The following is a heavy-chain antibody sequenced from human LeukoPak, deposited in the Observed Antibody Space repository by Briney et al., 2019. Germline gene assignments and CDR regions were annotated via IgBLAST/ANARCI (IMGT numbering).Heavy chain of an antibody. D-gene: IGHD3-22*01. CDR2: IYPGDSDT. Sequence: GESLKISCKGSGYSFTSYWIGWVRQMPGKGLEWMGIIYPGDSDTRYSPSFQGQVTISADKSISTAYLQWSSLKASDTAMYYCARGCDSSGYYFDGYYFDYWGQGTLVTVSS. CDR3: ARGCDSSGYYFDGYYFDY. J-gene: IGHJ4*02. V-gene: IGHV5-51*01. CDR1: GYSFTSYW.